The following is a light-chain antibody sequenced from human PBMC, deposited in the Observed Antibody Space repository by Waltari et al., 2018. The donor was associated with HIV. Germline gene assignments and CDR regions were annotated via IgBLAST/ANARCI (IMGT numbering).Light chain of an antibody. CDR2: GAT. V-gene: IGKV3-15*01. J-gene: IGKJ4*01. CDR1: QSVGGD. CDR3: QQYNHWPLT. Sequence: ETVMTQSPDILSVSQGDRPTLPCRASQSVGGDVAWYQQKPGQAPRLLIYGATSRATGIPARFSASGSGTEFILTISSLQSEDFAVYFCQQYNHWPLTFGGGTKVEIK.